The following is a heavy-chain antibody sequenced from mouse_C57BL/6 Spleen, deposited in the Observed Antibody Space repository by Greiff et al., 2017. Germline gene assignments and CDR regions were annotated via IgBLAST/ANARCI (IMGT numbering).Heavy chain of an antibody. D-gene: IGHD2-10*02. J-gene: IGHJ4*01. V-gene: IGHV5-16*01. CDR2: IKYDGSST. Sequence: EVQLVESEGGLVPPGRSMQLSCTASGFTFSDYYMAWVRQVPEKGLEWVANIKYDGSSTYYLDSLKSRFIISIDNAKNILYLQMSSLKSEDTATYYCARALYGNFPYYYAMDYWGQGTSVTGSS. CDR3: ARALYGNFPYYYAMDY. CDR1: GFTFSDYY.